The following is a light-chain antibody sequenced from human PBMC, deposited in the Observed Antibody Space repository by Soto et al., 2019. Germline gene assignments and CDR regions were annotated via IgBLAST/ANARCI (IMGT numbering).Light chain of an antibody. V-gene: IGLV9-49*01. CDR2: VGTGGIVG. CDR1: SGYSNYK. J-gene: IGLJ1*01. Sequence: QSVLTQPPSASASXXXXXXLTCTLSSGYSNYKVDWYQQRPGKGPRFVMRVGTGGIVGSKGDGIPDRFSVLGSGLNRYLTIKNIQEEDESDYHCGADHGSGSNFVYVFGTGTKLTVL. CDR3: GADHGSGSNFVYV.